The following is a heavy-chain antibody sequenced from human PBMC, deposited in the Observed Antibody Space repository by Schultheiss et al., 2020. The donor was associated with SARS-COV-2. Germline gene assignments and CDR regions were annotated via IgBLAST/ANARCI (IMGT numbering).Heavy chain of an antibody. CDR1: GGTFNNFA. CDR2: IIPVSGTA. CDR3: ARESEFDY. Sequence: SVKVSCKASGGTFNNFAISWVRQAPGQGLEWVGRIIPVSGTATPAQEFQGRLTLTADESTSTAYLELSGLRSEDTAVYYCARESEFDYWGQGTLVTVSS. J-gene: IGHJ4*02. V-gene: IGHV1-69*13.